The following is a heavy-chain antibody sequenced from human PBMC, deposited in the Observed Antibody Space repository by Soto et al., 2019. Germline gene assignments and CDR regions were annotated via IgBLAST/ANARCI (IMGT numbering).Heavy chain of an antibody. CDR1: GFIFNLFG. CDR3: ATQKGDVAPGEY. Sequence: VQLVESGGGVVQPGGSLTLSCTAPVTASGFIFNLFGFHWVRQAPGKGLEWVAAISYDGQSQYYADSVRGRFAVSRDDSRSTLYLQLNDLTTEDAALYYCATQKGDVAPGEYWGQGALVTVSS. D-gene: IGHD3-16*01. CDR2: ISYDGQSQ. J-gene: IGHJ4*02. V-gene: IGHV3-30*03.